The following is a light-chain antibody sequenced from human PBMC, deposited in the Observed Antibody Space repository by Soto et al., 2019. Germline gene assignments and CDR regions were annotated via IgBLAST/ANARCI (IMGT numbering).Light chain of an antibody. CDR1: QSVSSN. J-gene: IGKJ1*01. CDR2: GAS. Sequence: EIVMTQSPVTLSVSPGERATLSCRASQSVSSNLAWYQQRPGQAPRLLIYGASTRATGVPARFSGSGSGTEFTLTISSLQSEAFAVYYCQQYNNWPPGTFGQGTKVDIK. CDR3: QQYNNWPPGT. V-gene: IGKV3-15*01.